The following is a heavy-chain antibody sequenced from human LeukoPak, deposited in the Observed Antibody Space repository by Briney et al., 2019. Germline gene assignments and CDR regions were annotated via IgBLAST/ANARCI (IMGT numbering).Heavy chain of an antibody. V-gene: IGHV4-59*01. Sequence: SETLSLTCTVSGGSISSYYWSWIRQPPGKGLEWIGYIYYSGSTNYNPSLKSRVTISVDTSKNQFSLKLSSVTAADTAVYYCARSRFWSGSYYFDYWGQGTLVTVSS. J-gene: IGHJ4*02. D-gene: IGHD3-3*01. CDR2: IYYSGST. CDR3: ARSRFWSGSYYFDY. CDR1: GGSISSYY.